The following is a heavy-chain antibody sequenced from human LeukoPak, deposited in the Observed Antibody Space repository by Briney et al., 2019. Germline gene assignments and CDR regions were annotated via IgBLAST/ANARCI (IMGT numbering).Heavy chain of an antibody. J-gene: IGHJ3*02. CDR2: INSDDGST. Sequence: GGSLRLSCAASGFTFSSYWMHWVRQAPGKGLVWVSRINSDDGSTNYTDSVKGRFTISSDNAKTTLYLQMNSLRAEDTAVYYCVRAAAGTRNAFDIWGQGTLVTVSS. V-gene: IGHV3-74*01. D-gene: IGHD6-13*01. CDR1: GFTFSSYW. CDR3: VRAAAGTRNAFDI.